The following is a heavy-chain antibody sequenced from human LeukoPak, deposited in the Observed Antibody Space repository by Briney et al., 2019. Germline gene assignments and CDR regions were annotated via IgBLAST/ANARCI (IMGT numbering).Heavy chain of an antibody. Sequence: PGGSLRLSCAASGFTFSSYEMNWVRQAPGKGLEWVSYISSSGSTIYYADSVKGRFTISRDNAKNSLYLQMNSLRAEDTAVYYCARDFRSLLFDYWGQGTLVTVSS. CDR3: ARDFRSLLFDY. V-gene: IGHV3-48*03. D-gene: IGHD3-16*02. J-gene: IGHJ4*02. CDR2: ISSSGSTI. CDR1: GFTFSSYE.